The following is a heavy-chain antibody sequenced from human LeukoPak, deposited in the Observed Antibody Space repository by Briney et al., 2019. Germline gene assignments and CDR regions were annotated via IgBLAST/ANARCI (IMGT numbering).Heavy chain of an antibody. CDR1: GFTFSDYY. V-gene: IGHV3-11*01. CDR3: ASSTASYCNGGSCGYDYYGMDV. D-gene: IGHD2-15*01. Sequence: GGSLRLSCAASGFTFSDYYMSWIRQAPGKGLEWVSYISSSGSTIYYADSVKGRFTISRDNAKNSLYLQMNSLRAEDTAVYYCASSTASYCNGGSCGYDYYGMDVWGRGTTVTVSS. J-gene: IGHJ6*02. CDR2: ISSSGSTI.